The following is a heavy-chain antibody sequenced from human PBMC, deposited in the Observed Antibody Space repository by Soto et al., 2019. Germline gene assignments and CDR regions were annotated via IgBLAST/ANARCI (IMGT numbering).Heavy chain of an antibody. V-gene: IGHV3-23*01. CDR1: GFTFSSYA. Sequence: EVQLLESGGGLVQPGGSLRLSCAASGFTFSSYAMSWVRQAPGKGLEWVSAISGSGGSTYYADSVKGRFTISRDNSKNVRYLQMNSLRAEDTAGYYCAKVPVTRPYYFDDWGQGTLVTVSS. CDR3: AKVPVTRPYYFDD. J-gene: IGHJ4*02. D-gene: IGHD4-17*01. CDR2: ISGSGGST.